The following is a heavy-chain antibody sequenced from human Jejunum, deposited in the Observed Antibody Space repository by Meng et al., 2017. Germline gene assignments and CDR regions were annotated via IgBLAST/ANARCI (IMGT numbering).Heavy chain of an antibody. CDR2: ANT. CDR1: GGSVGRAGYQ. J-gene: IGHJ4*02. Sequence: QVLQQGSRPGMVRPTATLSLICTVSGGSVGRAGYQWGWIRQPPGRGLEWIGYANTNYNPSLKRRVTISLDTSRNLFSLSLTSVTAADTAVYYCARDSMGSLDYWGQGILVTVSS. CDR3: ARDSMGSLDY. V-gene: IGHV4-61*08. D-gene: IGHD1-26*01.